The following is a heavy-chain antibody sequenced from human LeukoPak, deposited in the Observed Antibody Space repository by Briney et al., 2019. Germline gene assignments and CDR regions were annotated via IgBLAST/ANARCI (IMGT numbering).Heavy chain of an antibody. V-gene: IGHV3-21*01. CDR3: AREIQTAMVTNYYYGMDV. J-gene: IGHJ6*02. Sequence: GGSLRLSCAASGFTFSSYTMNWVRQAPGKGLEWVSSIAGSSGYISYADSVKGRFTISRDNSKNTLYLQMNSLRAEDTAVYYCAREIQTAMVTNYYYGMDVWGQETTVTVSS. D-gene: IGHD5-18*01. CDR1: GFTFSSYT. CDR2: IAGSSGYI.